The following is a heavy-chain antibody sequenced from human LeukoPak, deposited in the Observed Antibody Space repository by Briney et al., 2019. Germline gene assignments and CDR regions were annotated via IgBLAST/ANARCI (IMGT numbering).Heavy chain of an antibody. CDR3: ARDNGSSSWTGWNYYYYMDV. Sequence: KASETLSLTCTVSGGSISSYYWSWIRQPAGKGLEWIGRIYTSGSTNYNPSLKSRVTMSVDTSKNQFSLKLSSVTAADTAVYYCARDNGSSSWTGWNYYYYMDVWGKGTTVTISS. D-gene: IGHD6-13*01. J-gene: IGHJ6*03. CDR2: IYTSGST. CDR1: GGSISSYY. V-gene: IGHV4-4*07.